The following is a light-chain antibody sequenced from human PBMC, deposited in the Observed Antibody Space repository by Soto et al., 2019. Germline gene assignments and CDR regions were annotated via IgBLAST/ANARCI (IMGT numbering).Light chain of an antibody. J-gene: IGLJ3*02. Sequence: QSVLTQPPSASGTPGQRVTISCSGSSSNIGSNTVNWYQQLPGTAPKLLIYSNNQRPSGVPDRFSGSKSGTSASLAISGLQSEDEADYYCSSHTSSRTAVFGGGTKLTVL. CDR1: SSNIGSNT. V-gene: IGLV1-44*01. CDR3: SSHTSSRTAV. CDR2: SNN.